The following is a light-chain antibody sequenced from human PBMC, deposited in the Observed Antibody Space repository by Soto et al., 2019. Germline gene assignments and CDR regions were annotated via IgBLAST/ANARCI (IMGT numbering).Light chain of an antibody. J-gene: IGKJ1*01. CDR2: AAT. CDR3: QQSYSTPHT. V-gene: IGKV1-39*01. CDR1: QSISIY. Sequence: DIQMTQSPSSLSESIGDRVTITCRASQSISIYLNWYQQKPGKAPRLLIYAATSLQSGVPSRFSGGGSGADFTLTVSSLQPEDFATYYCQQSYSTPHTFGQGTKVDIK.